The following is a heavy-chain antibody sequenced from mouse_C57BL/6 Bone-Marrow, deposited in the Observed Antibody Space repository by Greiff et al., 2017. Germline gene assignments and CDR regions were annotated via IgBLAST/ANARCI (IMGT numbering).Heavy chain of an antibody. CDR2: IHPSDSET. CDR3: ARYSNYEDFDY. V-gene: IGHV1-61*01. Sequence: VQLQQPGAELVRPGSSVKLSCKASGYTFTSYWMDWVKQRPGQGLEWIGNIHPSDSETHYNQKFKDKATLTVDKSSSTAYMQLSSLTSEDSAVYYCARYSNYEDFDYWGQGTTLTVSS. CDR1: GYTFTSYW. J-gene: IGHJ2*01. D-gene: IGHD2-5*01.